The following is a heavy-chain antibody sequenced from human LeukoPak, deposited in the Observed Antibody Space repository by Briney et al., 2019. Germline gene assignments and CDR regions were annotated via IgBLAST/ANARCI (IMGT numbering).Heavy chain of an antibody. CDR2: IRYDGSNK. J-gene: IGHJ4*02. D-gene: IGHD6-13*01. CDR1: GFTFSSYG. V-gene: IGHV3-30*02. Sequence: GGSLRLSCAASGFTFSSYGMHWVRQAPGKGLEWVSFIRYDGSNKYYADSVKGRFTISRDNAKTSLYLQMNSLRAEDTAVYYCAREEVAAAGNYFDYWGQGTLVTVSS. CDR3: AREEVAAAGNYFDY.